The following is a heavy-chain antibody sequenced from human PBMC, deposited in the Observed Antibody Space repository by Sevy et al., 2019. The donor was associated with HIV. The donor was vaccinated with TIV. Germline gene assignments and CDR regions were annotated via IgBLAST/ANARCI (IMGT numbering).Heavy chain of an antibody. CDR3: ARAGGNGWYYFDY. J-gene: IGHJ4*02. Sequence: ASVKVSCKASGGTFSSYVISWVRQAPGQGLEWMGGIIPILGTVNYAQKFQGRVTITADESTKTAYMELNSLRSEDTAVYYCARAGGNGWYYFDYWGQETLVTVSS. D-gene: IGHD6-19*01. V-gene: IGHV1-69*13. CDR2: IIPILGTV. CDR1: GGTFSSYV.